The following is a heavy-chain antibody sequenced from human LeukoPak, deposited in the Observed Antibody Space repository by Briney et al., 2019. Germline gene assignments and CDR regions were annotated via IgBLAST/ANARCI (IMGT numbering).Heavy chain of an antibody. Sequence: PGGSLRLSCAASGLSVSSNYMSWVRQAPGKGLEWISLIYSGGNTYYADSVKGRFSISRDNSKNTLYLQMHSLRAEDTAVYYCAIDSAYSGYALDYWGQGTLVTVFS. D-gene: IGHD5-12*01. CDR1: GLSVSSNY. CDR2: IYSGGNT. CDR3: AIDSAYSGYALDY. V-gene: IGHV3-66*01. J-gene: IGHJ4*02.